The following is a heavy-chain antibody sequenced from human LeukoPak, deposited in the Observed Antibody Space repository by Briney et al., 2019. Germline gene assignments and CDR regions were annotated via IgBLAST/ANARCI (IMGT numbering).Heavy chain of an antibody. D-gene: IGHD5-18*01. J-gene: IGHJ4*02. CDR3: ARDVDTAYGY. CDR2: IYETGST. CDR1: GGSISSSSHY. Sequence: SETLSLTCTVSGGSISSSSHYWGWIRQPPGKGLEFIGNIYETGSTYYNPSLKSRVTIFVDTSKNQFSLRLSSVTAADTAVYYCARDVDTAYGYWGQGTLVTVSS. V-gene: IGHV4-39*02.